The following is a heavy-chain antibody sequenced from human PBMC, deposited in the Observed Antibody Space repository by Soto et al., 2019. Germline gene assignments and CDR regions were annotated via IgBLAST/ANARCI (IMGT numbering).Heavy chain of an antibody. Sequence: EVQLVESGGGLVKPGGSLRLSCAASGFTFSNAWMSWVRQAPGKGLEWVGCIKSKTDGGTTDYAAPVKGRFTISRDDSKNTLYLQMNSLKTEDTAVYYCTTVQYYYDSSGYSSYYYYYGMDVWGQGTTVTVSS. CDR1: GFTFSNAW. CDR3: TTVQYYYDSSGYSSYYYYYGMDV. V-gene: IGHV3-15*01. D-gene: IGHD3-22*01. J-gene: IGHJ6*02. CDR2: IKSKTDGGTT.